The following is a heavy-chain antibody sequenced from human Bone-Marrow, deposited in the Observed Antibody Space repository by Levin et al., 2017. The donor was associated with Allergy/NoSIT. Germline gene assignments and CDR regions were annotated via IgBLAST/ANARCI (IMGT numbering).Heavy chain of an antibody. Sequence: NASETLSLTCTVSGGSISSGDYYWSWIRQPPGTGLEWIGYIYYSGSTYYNPSLKSRVTISVDTSKNQFSLKLSSVTAADTAVYYCASSIVGATTQEGEYYWGQGTLVTVSS. CDR2: IYYSGST. CDR1: GGSISSGDYY. CDR3: ASSIVGATTQEGEYY. D-gene: IGHD1-26*01. V-gene: IGHV4-30-4*01. J-gene: IGHJ4*02.